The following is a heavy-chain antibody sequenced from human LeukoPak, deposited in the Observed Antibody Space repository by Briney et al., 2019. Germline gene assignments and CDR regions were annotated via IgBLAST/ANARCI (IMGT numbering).Heavy chain of an antibody. CDR2: MSGIGGIT. CDR1: GFTLSSYV. V-gene: IGHV3-23*01. J-gene: IGHJ4*02. CDR3: AKGPSESWLQLGLDY. D-gene: IGHD5-24*01. Sequence: GGSLRLSCAASGFTLSSYVMSWGRQAPGKGLEWVSAMSGIGGITYYADSVKGRFTISRDNSKNTLYLQMNSVRAEDTAVYFCAKGPSESWLQLGLDYWGQGTLVTVSS.